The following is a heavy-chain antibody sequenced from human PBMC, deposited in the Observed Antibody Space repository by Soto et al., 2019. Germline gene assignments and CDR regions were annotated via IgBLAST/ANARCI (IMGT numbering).Heavy chain of an antibody. CDR2: IIPIFGTA. CDR1: GGTFSSYA. CDR3: ARGEAVAGGNVAFDI. Sequence: QVQLVQSGAEVKKPRSSVKVSCKASGGTFSSYAISWVRQAPGQGLEWMGGIIPIFGTANYAQKFQGRVTITADESXXTAYMELSSLRSEDTAVYYWARGEAVAGGNVAFDIWGQGTMVTVSS. J-gene: IGHJ3*02. V-gene: IGHV1-69*12. D-gene: IGHD6-19*01.